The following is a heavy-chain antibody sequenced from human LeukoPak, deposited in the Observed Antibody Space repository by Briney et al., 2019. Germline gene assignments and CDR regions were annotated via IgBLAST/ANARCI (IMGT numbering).Heavy chain of an antibody. Sequence: PSETLSLTCAVYGESFSGYYWSWIRQPPGKGLEWIGEINHSGSTNYNPSLKSRVTISVDTSKNQFSLKLTSVTAADTAVYYCAQVMATMGLDAFDIWGQGTMVTVSS. CDR1: GESFSGYY. J-gene: IGHJ3*02. CDR2: INHSGST. CDR3: AQVMATMGLDAFDI. V-gene: IGHV4-34*01. D-gene: IGHD5-24*01.